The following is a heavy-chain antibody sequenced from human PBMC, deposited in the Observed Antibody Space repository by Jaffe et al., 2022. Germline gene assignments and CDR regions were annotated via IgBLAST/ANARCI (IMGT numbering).Heavy chain of an antibody. D-gene: IGHD6-6*01. CDR2: INPNSGGT. V-gene: IGHV1-2*06. Sequence: QVQLVQSGAEVKKPGASVKVSCKASGYTFTGYYMHWVRQAPGQGLEWMGRINPNSGGTNYAQKFQGRVTMTRDTSISTAYMELSRLRSDDTAVYYCARDGEIEYSSSSYFDYWGQGTLVTVSS. CDR3: ARDGEIEYSSSSYFDY. CDR1: GYTFTGYY. J-gene: IGHJ4*02.